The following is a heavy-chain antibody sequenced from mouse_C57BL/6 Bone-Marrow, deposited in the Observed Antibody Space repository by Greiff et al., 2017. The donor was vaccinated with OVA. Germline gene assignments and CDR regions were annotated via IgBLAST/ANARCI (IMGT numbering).Heavy chain of an antibody. CDR2: INPNNGGT. V-gene: IGHV1-26*01. D-gene: IGHD2-4*01. CDR1: GYTVTDYF. Sequence: EVPLQQSGPELVKPGASGKIFFKASGYTVTDYFNKWGEASHGKSLEWIGDINPNNGGTSYNQKFKGKATLTVDKSSSTAYMELRSLTSEDSAVYYCARRRGYDYDYYAMDYWGQGTSVTVSS. CDR3: ARRRGYDYDYYAMDY. J-gene: IGHJ4*01.